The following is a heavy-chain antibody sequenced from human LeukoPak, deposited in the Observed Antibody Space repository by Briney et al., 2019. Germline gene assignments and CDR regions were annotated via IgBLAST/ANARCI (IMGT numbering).Heavy chain of an antibody. CDR2: IYYSGST. D-gene: IGHD1-26*01. CDR3: ARLGERYYYGMDV. V-gene: IGHV4-59*08. Sequence: PSETLSLTCTVSGASISTYYWSWIRQPPGKGLEWIGYIYYSGSTNYNPSLKSRVTISVDTSKNQFSLKLSSVTAADTAVYYCARLGERYYYGMDVWGQGTTVTVSS. CDR1: GASISTYY. J-gene: IGHJ6*02.